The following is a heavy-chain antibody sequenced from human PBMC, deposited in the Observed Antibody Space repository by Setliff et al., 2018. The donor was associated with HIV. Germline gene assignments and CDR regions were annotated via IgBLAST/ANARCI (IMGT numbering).Heavy chain of an antibody. V-gene: IGHV4-38-2*01. CDR3: ARRNVVVPAALDY. D-gene: IGHD2-2*01. CDR1: GFSISSGFY. Sequence: SETLSLTCAVSGFSISSGFYWGWIRQPPGKGLEWIGIIYHSGSTYYNPSLKSRVTISVDTSKNQFSLKLSSVTAADTAVYYCARRNVVVPAALDYWGQGTLVTVSS. J-gene: IGHJ4*02. CDR2: IYHSGST.